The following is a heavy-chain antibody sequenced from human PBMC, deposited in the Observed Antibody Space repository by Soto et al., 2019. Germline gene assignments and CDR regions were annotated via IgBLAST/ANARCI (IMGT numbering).Heavy chain of an antibody. CDR2: TYYRSKWYN. CDR1: GDSVSSNSAA. CDR3: ARSQIYYYYYGMDV. V-gene: IGHV6-1*01. J-gene: IGHJ6*02. Sequence: PPQTLSPTCAISGDSVSSNSAAGNWIRQSPSRGLEWLGRTYYRSKWYNDYAVSVKSRITINPDTSKNQFSLQLNSVTPEDTAVYYCARSQIYYYYYGMDVWGQGTTVTVSS.